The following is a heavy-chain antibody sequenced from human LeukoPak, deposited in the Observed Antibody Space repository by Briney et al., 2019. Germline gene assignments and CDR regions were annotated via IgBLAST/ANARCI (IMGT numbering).Heavy chain of an antibody. D-gene: IGHD2-2*01. CDR3: ARSSDACNVYYFDY. CDR1: GGSISSGDHY. CDR2: IYSSGST. J-gene: IGHJ4*02. Sequence: SQTLSLTCTVSGGSISSGDHYWSWIRQHPGKGLEWIGYIYSSGSTYYNPSLKSRVTISVDTSDNQFSLKLSSVTAADTAVYYCARSSDACNVYYFDYWGQGTLVTVSS. V-gene: IGHV4-31*03.